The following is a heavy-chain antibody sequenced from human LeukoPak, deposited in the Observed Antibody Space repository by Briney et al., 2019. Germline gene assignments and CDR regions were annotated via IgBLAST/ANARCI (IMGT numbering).Heavy chain of an antibody. D-gene: IGHD3-10*01. CDR2: INPNSGGT. J-gene: IGHJ4*02. V-gene: IGHV1-2*02. CDR3: ARSPSNYYPYFFDY. CDR1: GYTFSGYY. Sequence: GASVKVSCKASGYTFSGYYMHWVRQAPGQGLEWMGWINPNSGGTKYAQKFQGRVTVTRDTSISTAYMELSRLRSDDTAVYYCARSPSNYYPYFFDYWGQGTLVTVSS.